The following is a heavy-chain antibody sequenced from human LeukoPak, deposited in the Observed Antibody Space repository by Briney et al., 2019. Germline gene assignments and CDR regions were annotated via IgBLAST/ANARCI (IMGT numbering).Heavy chain of an antibody. CDR1: GFTFSSYW. D-gene: IGHD3-10*01. Sequence: PGGSLRLSCAASGFTFSSYWMSWVRQAPGKGLEWVANIKQDGSEKYYVDSVKGRFTISRDNAKNSLYLQMNSLRAEDTAVYYCARDRFVMSRLWFGESYSGYWGQGTLVTVSS. CDR2: IKQDGSEK. J-gene: IGHJ4*02. V-gene: IGHV3-7*01. CDR3: ARDRFVMSRLWFGESYSGY.